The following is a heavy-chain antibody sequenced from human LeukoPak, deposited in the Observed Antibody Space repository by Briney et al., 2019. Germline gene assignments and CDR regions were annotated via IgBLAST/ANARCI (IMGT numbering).Heavy chain of an antibody. Sequence: PGRSLRLSCAASGFTFDDYAMHWVRQAPGKGLEWVSGISWNSGSIGYADSVKGRFTISRDNAKNSLYLQMNSLRAEDTALYYCAKDPSMVRGVQAWFDPWGQGTLVTVSS. D-gene: IGHD3-10*01. J-gene: IGHJ5*02. CDR1: GFTFDDYA. CDR3: AKDPSMVRGVQAWFDP. V-gene: IGHV3-9*01. CDR2: ISWNSGSI.